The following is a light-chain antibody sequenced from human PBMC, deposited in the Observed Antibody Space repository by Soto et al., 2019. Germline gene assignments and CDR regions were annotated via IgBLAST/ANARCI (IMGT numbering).Light chain of an antibody. CDR3: QQHNHWPS. CDR2: NAS. V-gene: IGKV3-15*01. Sequence: EIVMTQSPATLPVSPGESATLSCRASQSIASNLAWYQQKPGQAPRLLIHNASARATGIPPRFSGSGSGTECTLTISSLQSEDFAVYYCQQHNHWPSFGQGTNLEIK. J-gene: IGKJ2*01. CDR1: QSIASN.